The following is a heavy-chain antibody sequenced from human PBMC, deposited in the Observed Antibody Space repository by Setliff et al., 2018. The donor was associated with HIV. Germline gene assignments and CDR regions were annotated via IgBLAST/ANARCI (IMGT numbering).Heavy chain of an antibody. V-gene: IGHV3-73*01. CDR2: IRSKANNYAT. CDR1: GFTFSGSA. CDR3: ARSITTVVRGLDF. J-gene: IGHJ4*02. D-gene: IGHD3-10*01. Sequence: GGSLRLSCAASGFTFSGSAMHWVRQASGKGLEWVGRIRSKANNYATAYAASVKGRVNITADKSTTTVYMELPSLRTEDTAIYYCARSITTVVRGLDFWGQGTLVTVSS.